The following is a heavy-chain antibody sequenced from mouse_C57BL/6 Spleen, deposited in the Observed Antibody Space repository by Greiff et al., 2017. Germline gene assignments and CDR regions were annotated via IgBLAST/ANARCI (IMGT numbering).Heavy chain of an antibody. Sequence: EVKLMESGPGLAKPSQSLSLTCSATGYSFTSDYWNWIRKFPGNKLEYMGYISYSGSTYYKPSGKSRISITQDTAKNQYYLQLNSVAAEDTAAYYCASGDVWFAYWGQGTLVTVSA. CDR2: ISYSGST. D-gene: IGHD3-3*01. V-gene: IGHV3-8*01. CDR1: GYSFTSDY. J-gene: IGHJ3*01. CDR3: ASGDVWFAY.